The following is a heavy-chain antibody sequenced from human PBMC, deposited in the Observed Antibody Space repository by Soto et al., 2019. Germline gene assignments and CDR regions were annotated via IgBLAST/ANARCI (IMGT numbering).Heavy chain of an antibody. CDR1: GYTFTSYA. J-gene: IGHJ6*02. V-gene: IGHV1-3*01. Sequence: ASVKVSCKASGYTFTSYAMHWVRQAPGQRLEWMGWINAGNGNTKYSQKFQGRVTITRDTSASTAYMELSSLRSEDTAVYYCARVGGRFLEWLYGHYYYGMDVWGQGTTVTVSS. D-gene: IGHD3-3*01. CDR2: INAGNGNT. CDR3: ARVGGRFLEWLYGHYYYGMDV.